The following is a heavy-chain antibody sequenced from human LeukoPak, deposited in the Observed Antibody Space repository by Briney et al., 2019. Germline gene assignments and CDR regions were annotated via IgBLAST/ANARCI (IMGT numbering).Heavy chain of an antibody. J-gene: IGHJ3*01. Sequence: PGGSLRLSCAASGFTFSGSAMHWVRQASGKGLEWISYISSSSSTIYYADSVKGRFTISRDNAKKSLYMQMNSLRAEDTAVYYCVRVGGAFDLWGQGTRVSVSS. CDR2: ISSSSSTI. CDR1: GFTFSGSA. D-gene: IGHD3-16*01. CDR3: VRVGGAFDL. V-gene: IGHV3-48*01.